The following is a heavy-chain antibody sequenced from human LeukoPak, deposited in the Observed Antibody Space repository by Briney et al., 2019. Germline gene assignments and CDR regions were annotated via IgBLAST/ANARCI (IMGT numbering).Heavy chain of an antibody. V-gene: IGHV3-30-3*01. D-gene: IGHD3-3*01. CDR3: AREYVIFGVVAPVGY. CDR2: ISYDGSNK. J-gene: IGHJ4*02. CDR1: GFTFSSYA. Sequence: GGSLRLSCAASGFTFSSYAMHWVRQAPGKGLEWVAVISYDGSNKYYADSVKGRFTISRDNSKNTLYLQMNSLRAEDTAVYYCAREYVIFGVVAPVGYWGQGTLVTVSS.